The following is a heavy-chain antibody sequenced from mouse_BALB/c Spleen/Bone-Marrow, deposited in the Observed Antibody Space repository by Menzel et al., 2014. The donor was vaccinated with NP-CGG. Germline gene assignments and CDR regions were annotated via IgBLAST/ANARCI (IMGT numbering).Heavy chain of an antibody. CDR1: GYTFTDYY. CDR2: IYPGSGST. J-gene: IGHJ4*01. CDR3: ANLGRYAMDY. D-gene: IGHD3-1*01. Sequence: QVQLKESGPELVKPGASVKISCKASGYTFTDYYINWVKRKPGQGLEWIGWIYPGSGSTQYNEKFKGKATLTVDTSSSTAYMQLSSLTSEDTAVYFCANLGRYAMDYWGQGTSVTVSS. V-gene: IGHV1-84*02.